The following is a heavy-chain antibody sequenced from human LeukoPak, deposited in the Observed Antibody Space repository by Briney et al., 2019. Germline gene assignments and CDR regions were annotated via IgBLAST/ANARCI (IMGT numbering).Heavy chain of an antibody. Sequence: GGSLRLSCAASGFTFSSYGMSWVRQAPGKGLEWVSAIETGGASTYYADSVKGRFSISRDNSKNTLYLQMNSLRAEDTAVYYCARDRRYGYYFDYWGQGILVTVSS. CDR3: ARDRRYGYYFDY. V-gene: IGHV3-23*01. J-gene: IGHJ4*02. CDR1: GFTFSSYG. CDR2: IETGGAST. D-gene: IGHD5-18*01.